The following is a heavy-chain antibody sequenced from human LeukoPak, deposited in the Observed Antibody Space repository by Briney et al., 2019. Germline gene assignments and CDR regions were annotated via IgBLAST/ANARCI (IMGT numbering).Heavy chain of an antibody. CDR1: GYTFTGYY. CDR3: AREAVTIFGLVRTQTPKGPHRFDP. CDR2: INPNSGGT. J-gene: IGHJ5*02. D-gene: IGHD3-3*01. V-gene: IGHV1-2*02. Sequence: GASVKVSCKASGYTFTGYYMHWVRQAPGQGLEWMGWINPNSGGTNYAQKFQGRVTMTRDTSISTAYMVLSRLNSDDTAVYYCAREAVTIFGLVRTQTPKGPHRFDPWGQGTLVTVSS.